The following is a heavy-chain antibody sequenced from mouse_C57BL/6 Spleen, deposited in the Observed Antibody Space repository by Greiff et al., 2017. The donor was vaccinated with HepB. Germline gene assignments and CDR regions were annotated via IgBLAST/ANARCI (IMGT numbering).Heavy chain of an antibody. Sequence: QVQLQQSGPELVKPGASVKISCTASGYAFSSSWMNWVKQRPGKGLEWIGRIYPGDGDTNYNGKFKGKATLTANKSSSTAYMQLSSLTSEDSAVYFCARSNYGVWFAYWGQGTLVTVSA. J-gene: IGHJ3*01. D-gene: IGHD2-5*01. CDR3: ARSNYGVWFAY. CDR2: IYPGDGDT. V-gene: IGHV1-82*01. CDR1: GYAFSSSW.